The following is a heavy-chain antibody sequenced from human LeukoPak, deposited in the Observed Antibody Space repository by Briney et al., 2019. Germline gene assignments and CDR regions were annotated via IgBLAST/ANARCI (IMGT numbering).Heavy chain of an antibody. CDR3: ARDRQVNYIYYYMDV. CDR1: GFTVSSSY. D-gene: IGHD4-11*01. V-gene: IGHV3-74*01. J-gene: IGHJ6*03. CDR2: IKTDGSST. Sequence: SGGSLRLSCAASGFTVSSSYMSWVRQAPGKGLVWVSRIKTDGSSTTYADSVKGRFTISRDNAKNTLYLQMNSLRAEDTAVYYCARDRQVNYIYYYMDVWGKGTTVTVSS.